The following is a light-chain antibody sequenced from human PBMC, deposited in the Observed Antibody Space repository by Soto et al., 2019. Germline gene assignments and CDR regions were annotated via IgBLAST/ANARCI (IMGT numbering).Light chain of an antibody. CDR3: HQRQYWPPIT. CDR2: GAS. CDR1: QSVSSSY. V-gene: IGKV3D-20*02. J-gene: IGKJ5*01. Sequence: EIVMTQSPSTLSLSSGERATLSCRASQSVSSSYLAWYQQKPGQAPRLLIYGASSRATGIPARFSGSGSGTDFTLTISSLEPEDFAVYYCHQRQYWPPITFGQGTRLEI.